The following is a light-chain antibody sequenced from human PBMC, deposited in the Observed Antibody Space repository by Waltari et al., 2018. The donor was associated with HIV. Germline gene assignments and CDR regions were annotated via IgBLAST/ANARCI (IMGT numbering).Light chain of an antibody. V-gene: IGLV9-49*02. CDR1: SGYSNYR. Sequence: QPVLTQPPSASASLGASVTLTCTLSSGYSNYRVDWYQQRPGKGPRFVMRVGPGGIVGSKGDGIPDRFAALGSVLNRDLTIKNIQEEDESDYHCGADHGTGSNFVYVFGPGTKVTGL. J-gene: IGLJ1*01. CDR3: GADHGTGSNFVYV. CDR2: VGPGGIVG.